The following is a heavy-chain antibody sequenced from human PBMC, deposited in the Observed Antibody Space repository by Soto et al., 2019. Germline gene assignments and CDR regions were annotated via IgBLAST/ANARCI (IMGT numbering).Heavy chain of an antibody. V-gene: IGHV5-10-1*01. CDR2: IDPSDSYT. CDR3: ARHPAIAVAGSVYGLDV. CDR1: GYSFTNYW. D-gene: IGHD6-19*01. Sequence: GESPNISCKGSGYSFTNYWITWVRQMTGKGLEWMGTIDPSDSYTNYGPSFQGHVTISADKSISTAYLQWSSLKASDTAMYYCARHPAIAVAGSVYGLDVWGQGTRVTVSS. J-gene: IGHJ6*02.